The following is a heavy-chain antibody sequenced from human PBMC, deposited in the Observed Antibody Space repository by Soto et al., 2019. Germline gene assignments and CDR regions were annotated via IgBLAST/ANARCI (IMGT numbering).Heavy chain of an antibody. CDR1: GGSISGYY. V-gene: IGHV4-59*08. D-gene: IGHD1-26*01. J-gene: IGHJ4*02. Sequence: SETLSLTCTISGGSISGYYWTWIRQSPGKGLEYIGYIYSGNTNYNPSLNSRVTISVDTSKNQFSLKLSSVTAADTAVYYCARLGGSYAVPHFDYWGQGTLVTVSS. CDR3: ARLGGSYAVPHFDY. CDR2: IYSGNT.